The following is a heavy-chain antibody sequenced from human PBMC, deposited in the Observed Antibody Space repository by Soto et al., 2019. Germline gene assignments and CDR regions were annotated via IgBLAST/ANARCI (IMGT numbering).Heavy chain of an antibody. CDR2: LVGSGGDI. CDR1: GFNFPAYA. Sequence: GGSLRLSCAASGFNFPAYAMTWVRQAPRKGLQWVSGLVGSGGDINYADSVKGRFTVSRDTSKNTVYLQMNSLRAEDTAVYYCAKGKGVGATPDGANCWGQGTLVTVSS. J-gene: IGHJ4*02. CDR3: AKGKGVGATPDGANC. D-gene: IGHD1-26*01. V-gene: IGHV3-23*01.